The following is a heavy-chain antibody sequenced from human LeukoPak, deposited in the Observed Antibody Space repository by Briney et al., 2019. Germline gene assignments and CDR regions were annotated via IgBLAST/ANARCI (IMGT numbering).Heavy chain of an antibody. CDR2: IWYDGSNK. J-gene: IGHJ3*02. D-gene: IGHD3-22*01. CDR3: ARAEDYDSSGYVDAFYI. Sequence: GVSLRLSCAASGFTFSSYGMHWVRQAPGKGLEWVAFIWYDGSNKYYADSVKGRFSISRDNSKNTLYLHMNSLRAGDTALYYCARAEDYDSSGYVDAFYIWGQGTMVTVSS. V-gene: IGHV3-33*01. CDR1: GFTFSSYG.